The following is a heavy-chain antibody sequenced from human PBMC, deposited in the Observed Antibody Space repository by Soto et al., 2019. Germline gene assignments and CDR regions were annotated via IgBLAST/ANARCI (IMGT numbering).Heavy chain of an antibody. Sequence: QDQLVQSGAEVKKPGSSVKVSCKASGGTFSSHTFSWVRQAPGQGLEWMGRIIPALGTATYAQKIQGTVTITADESAPTVYMELNRLRSEDKAVYSCARPDFGDYWYFDLWGRGTLVTVSS. CDR1: GGTFSSHT. J-gene: IGHJ2*01. CDR3: ARPDFGDYWYFDL. D-gene: IGHD4-17*01. CDR2: IIPALGTA. V-gene: IGHV1-69*08.